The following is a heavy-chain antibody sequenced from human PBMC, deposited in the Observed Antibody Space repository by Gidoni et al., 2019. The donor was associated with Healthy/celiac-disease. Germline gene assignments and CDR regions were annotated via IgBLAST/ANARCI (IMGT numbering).Heavy chain of an antibody. CDR1: GFTFSSYA. J-gene: IGHJ4*02. CDR3: ARTYSSGWYYFDY. Sequence: HVQLVASGAGVVQPGRSLSPPCAASGFTFSSYAMHWVRQAPGKGLEWVAVISYDGSNKYYADSVKGRFTISRDNSKNTLYLQMNSLRAEDTAVYYCARTYSSGWYYFDYWGQGTLVTVSS. D-gene: IGHD6-19*01. CDR2: ISYDGSNK. V-gene: IGHV3-30-3*01.